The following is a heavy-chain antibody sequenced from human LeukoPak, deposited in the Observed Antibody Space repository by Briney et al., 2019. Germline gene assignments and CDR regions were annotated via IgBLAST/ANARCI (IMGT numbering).Heavy chain of an antibody. D-gene: IGHD2-2*02. CDR2: ISVDNTNT. J-gene: IGHJ4*02. Sequence: ASMKDSCKASGYTFSNYGISWVRQAPGQGLEWMGWISVDNTNTKSAQNVQGRVTLTTDTSTSTAYMELRSLRSDDTAVYYCARMGCSSASCYTLDYWGQGTLVTVSS. V-gene: IGHV1-18*01. CDR3: ARMGCSSASCYTLDY. CDR1: GYTFSNYG.